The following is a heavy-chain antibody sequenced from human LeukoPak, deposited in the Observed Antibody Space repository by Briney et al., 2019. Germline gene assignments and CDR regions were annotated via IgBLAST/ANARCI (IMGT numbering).Heavy chain of an antibody. CDR1: GFTFNSYA. CDR2: ISSSSSYI. J-gene: IGHJ6*02. Sequence: PGGSLRLSCAASGFTFNSYAMSWVRQAPGKGLEWVSSISSSSSYIYYADSVKGRFTISRDNAKNSLYLQMNSLRAEDTAVYYCARYGDPSLDPYYYYGMDVWGQGTTVTVSS. D-gene: IGHD4-17*01. CDR3: ARYGDPSLDPYYYYGMDV. V-gene: IGHV3-21*01.